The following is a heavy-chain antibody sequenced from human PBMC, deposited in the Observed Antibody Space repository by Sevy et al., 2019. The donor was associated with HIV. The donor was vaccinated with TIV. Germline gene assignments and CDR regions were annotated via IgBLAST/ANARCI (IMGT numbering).Heavy chain of an antibody. J-gene: IGHJ4*02. CDR3: AKDKGSGWYLDH. Sequence: GGSLRLSCAASGFTFDDYIMHWVRQRPGKGLEWVSFMSWDGGSTYYADSVKGRFTISRDNSRNSLYLRMNSLRSEDSALYYCAKDKGSGWYLDHWGQGTLVTVSS. V-gene: IGHV3-43*01. CDR1: GFTFDDYI. CDR2: MSWDGGST. D-gene: IGHD6-19*01.